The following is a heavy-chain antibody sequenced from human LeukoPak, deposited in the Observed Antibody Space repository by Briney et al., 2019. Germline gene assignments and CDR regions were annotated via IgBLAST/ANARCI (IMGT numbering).Heavy chain of an antibody. J-gene: IGHJ4*02. CDR2: IWYDGSNK. V-gene: IGHV3-33*01. Sequence: GGSLRLSCAASGFSFSSYGMHWVRQAPGKGLEWVAVIWYDGSNKYYADSVKGRFTISRDNSKNTLYLQMNSLRAEDTAVYYCARLELLGSSWYDYWGQGTLVTVSS. CDR1: GFSFSSYG. CDR3: ARLELLGSSWYDY. D-gene: IGHD6-13*01.